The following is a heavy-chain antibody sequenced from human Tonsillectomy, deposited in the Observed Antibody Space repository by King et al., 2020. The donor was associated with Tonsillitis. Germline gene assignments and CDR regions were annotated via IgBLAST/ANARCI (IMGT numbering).Heavy chain of an antibody. CDR3: ARALSSTWNDGFDI. V-gene: IGHV7-4-1*02. CDR1: GYTFISYG. Sequence: QLVQSGSELKKPGXSVRVSCXASGYTFISYGMNXVRXXXGQGLXWXXXXXXXXXXXXYXXXFTGXFVFSLDTXVSTASLEISSLKAEDTAVYYCARALSSTWNDGFDIWGQGTMVTVSS. CDR2: XXXXXXXX. D-gene: IGHD6-13*01. J-gene: IGHJ3*02.